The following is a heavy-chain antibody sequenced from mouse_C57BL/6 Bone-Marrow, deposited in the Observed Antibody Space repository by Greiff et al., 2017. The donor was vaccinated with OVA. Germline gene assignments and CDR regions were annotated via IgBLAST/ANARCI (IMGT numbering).Heavy chain of an antibody. CDR1: GYSFTGYF. CDR3: ARREDYGSSYWFAY. Sequence: VQLQQSGPELVKPGDSVKISCKASGYSFTGYFMNWVMQSHGKSLEWIGRINPYNGDTFYNQKFKGKATLTVDKSSSTAHMELRSLTSEDSAVYDCARREDYGSSYWFAYWGQGTLVTVSA. D-gene: IGHD1-1*01. J-gene: IGHJ3*01. CDR2: INPYNGDT. V-gene: IGHV1-20*01.